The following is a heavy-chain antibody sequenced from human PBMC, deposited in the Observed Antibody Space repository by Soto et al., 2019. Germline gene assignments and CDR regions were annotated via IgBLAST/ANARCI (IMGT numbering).Heavy chain of an antibody. CDR3: AREWSLDIVATRSLDY. J-gene: IGHJ4*02. V-gene: IGHV3-33*01. D-gene: IGHD5-12*01. CDR2: IWYDGSNK. CDR1: GFTFSSYG. Sequence: GGSLRLSCAASGFTFSSYGMHWVRQAPGKGLEWVAVIWYDGSNKYYADSVKGRFTISRDNSKNTLYLQMNSLRAEDTAVYYCAREWSLDIVATRSLDYWGQGTLVTVSS.